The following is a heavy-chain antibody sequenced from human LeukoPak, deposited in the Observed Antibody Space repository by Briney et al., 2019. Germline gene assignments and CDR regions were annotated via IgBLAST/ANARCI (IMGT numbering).Heavy chain of an antibody. CDR2: IYPRDSDT. Sequence: GESLKISCKGSGYKFTNYWIAWVRQMPGQGLEWLGIIYPRDSDTRYSPSFQGQVTISVDTSIDTAYLQWSSVRASDTAMYYCARLLAAPYYINYWGQGTLVTVAS. V-gene: IGHV5-51*01. J-gene: IGHJ4*02. D-gene: IGHD3-22*01. CDR3: ARLLAAPYYINY. CDR1: GYKFTNYW.